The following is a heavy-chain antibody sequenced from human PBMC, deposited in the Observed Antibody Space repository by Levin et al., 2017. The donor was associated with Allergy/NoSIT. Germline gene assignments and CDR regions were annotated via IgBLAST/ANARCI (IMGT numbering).Heavy chain of an antibody. V-gene: IGHV1-46*01. CDR3: AIQTVNYYALHM. Sequence: GESLKISCKASGYTFTNYFMHWVRQAPGQGLEWMGIINPSGGSTSYAQKFQGRVTMTRDTSTSTVYMELSSLRSEDTAGYYCAIQTVNYYALHMWGQGTLVTVAS. J-gene: IGHJ4*02. CDR2: INPSGGST. CDR1: GYTFTNYF. D-gene: IGHD3-10*01.